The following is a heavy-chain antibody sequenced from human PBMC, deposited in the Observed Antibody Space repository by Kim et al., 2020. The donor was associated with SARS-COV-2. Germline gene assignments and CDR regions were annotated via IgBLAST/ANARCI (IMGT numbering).Heavy chain of an antibody. V-gene: IGHV3-66*01. CDR3: AREENYYGSGSYYNEGSYYYYGMDV. Sequence: GGSLRLSCAASGFTVSSNYMSWVRQAPGKGLEWVSVIYSGGSTYYADSVKGRCTISRDNSKNTLYLQMNSLRAEDTAVFYCAREENYYGSGSYYNEGSYYYYGMDVWGQGTTGTVSS. D-gene: IGHD3-10*01. CDR1: GFTVSSNY. J-gene: IGHJ6*02. CDR2: IYSGGST.